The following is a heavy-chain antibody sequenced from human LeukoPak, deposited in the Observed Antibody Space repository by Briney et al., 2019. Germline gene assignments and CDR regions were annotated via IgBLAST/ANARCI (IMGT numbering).Heavy chain of an antibody. CDR3: ARDDSWTGTTANFDY. V-gene: IGHV3-11*01. D-gene: IGHD3/OR15-3a*01. CDR2: ISSSGSTI. J-gene: IGHJ4*02. CDR1: GFTFSCCY. Sequence: TGGPLRLSCAASGFTFSCCYMRWIRQAPGKGLEWVSYISSSGSTIYYADSVKGRFTISRDNAKNSLYLQMNSLRAEDTAVYYCARDDSWTGTTANFDYWGQGTLVTVSS.